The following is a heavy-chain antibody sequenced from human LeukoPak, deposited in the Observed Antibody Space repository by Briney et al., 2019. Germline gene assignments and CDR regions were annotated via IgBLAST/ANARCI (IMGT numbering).Heavy chain of an antibody. V-gene: IGHV1-24*01. D-gene: IGHD6-19*01. CDR1: GYTLTELS. J-gene: IGHJ4*02. Sequence: GASVRFSCKVSGYTLTELSMHWVRQAPGKGLEWMGGFDPEDGETIYAQKFQGRVTMTEDTSTDTAYMELSSLRSEDTAVYYCATAMGIAVAVDYWGQGTQVTVSS. CDR2: FDPEDGET. CDR3: ATAMGIAVAVDY.